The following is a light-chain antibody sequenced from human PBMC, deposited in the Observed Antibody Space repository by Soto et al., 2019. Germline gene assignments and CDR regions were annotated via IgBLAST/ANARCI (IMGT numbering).Light chain of an antibody. CDR2: AAS. CDR3: QQGYRTPFT. J-gene: IGKJ3*01. V-gene: IGKV1-39*01. CDR1: ESVSSK. Sequence: DIPMTQSPSSLSASVGDRVTITCRASESVSSKLNWYQQKPGKAPALLISAASRLHSGVPSRFSGSGSGTDFTLTISSLQHEDFASHYCQQGYRTPFTFGPGTKVDIK.